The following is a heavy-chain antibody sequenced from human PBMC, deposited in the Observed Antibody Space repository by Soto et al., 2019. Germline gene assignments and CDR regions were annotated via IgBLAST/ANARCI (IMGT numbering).Heavy chain of an antibody. J-gene: IGHJ5*02. CDR3: ARVLGGYCSSTSCYTSWFDP. CDR1: GGSISSYY. Sequence: PSETLSLTCTVSGGSISSYYWSWIRQPPGKGLEWIGYIYYSGSTNYNPSLKSRVTISVDTSKNQFSLKLSSVTAADTAVYYCARVLGGYCSSTSCYTSWFDPWGQGTLVTVS. D-gene: IGHD2-2*02. CDR2: IYYSGST. V-gene: IGHV4-59*01.